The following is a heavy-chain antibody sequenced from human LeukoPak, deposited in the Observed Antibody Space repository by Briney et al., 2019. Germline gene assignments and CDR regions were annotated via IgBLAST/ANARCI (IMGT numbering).Heavy chain of an antibody. V-gene: IGHV4-34*01. CDR3: ARGSLGYCSSTSRYGGYYFDY. CDR2: INHSGST. D-gene: IGHD2-2*01. Sequence: PSETLSLTCAVYGGSFSGYYWSWIRQPPGKGLEWIGEINHSGSTNYNPSLKSRVTISVDTSKNQFSLKLSSVTAADTAVYYCARGSLGYCSSTSRYGGYYFDYWGQGTLVTVSS. J-gene: IGHJ4*02. CDR1: GGSFSGYY.